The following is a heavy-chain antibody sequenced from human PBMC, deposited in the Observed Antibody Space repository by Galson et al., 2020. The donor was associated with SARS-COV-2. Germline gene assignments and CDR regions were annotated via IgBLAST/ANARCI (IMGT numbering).Heavy chain of an antibody. D-gene: IGHD3-3*01. V-gene: IGHV4-59*01. CDR1: GGSISSYY. CDR3: ARSPEYDFWSGYLRAGGNYYYGMDV. J-gene: IGHJ6*02. CDR2: IYYSGST. Sequence: SETLSLTCTVSGGSISSYYWSWIRQPPGKGLEWIGYIYYSGSTNYNPSLKSRVTISVDTSKNQFSLKLSSVTAADTAVYYCARSPEYDFWSGYLRAGGNYYYGMDVWGQGTTVTVSS.